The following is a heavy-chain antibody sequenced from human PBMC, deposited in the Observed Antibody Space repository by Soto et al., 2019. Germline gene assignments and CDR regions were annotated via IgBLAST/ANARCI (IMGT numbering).Heavy chain of an antibody. Sequence: QVQVVQSGAEVKKPGSSVKVSCKASGGTFSNYAISWVRQAPGHGLEWVGGIIPLTETPVYAQTVQGRLTITADEITSAAYMELSSLRSDDTAVYYCALGTRNSWTCDVWGQGTLVTVSS. CDR1: GGTFSNYA. CDR3: ALGTRNSWTCDV. V-gene: IGHV1-69*01. J-gene: IGHJ4*02. D-gene: IGHD6-13*01. CDR2: IIPLTETP.